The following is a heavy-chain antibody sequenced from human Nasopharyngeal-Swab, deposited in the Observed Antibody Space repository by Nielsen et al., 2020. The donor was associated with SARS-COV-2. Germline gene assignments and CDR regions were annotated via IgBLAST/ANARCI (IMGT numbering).Heavy chain of an antibody. J-gene: IGHJ4*02. CDR3: SLGYCSGGSCYSPSPRY. CDR2: IRSKAYGGTT. Sequence: WIRQLPGKGLEWVGFIRSKAYGGTTEYAVSVKGRFIISRDDSKRIAYLQMNSLKTEDTGVYYCSLGYCSGGSCYSPSPRYWGQGTLVTVSS. V-gene: IGHV3-49*02. D-gene: IGHD2-15*01.